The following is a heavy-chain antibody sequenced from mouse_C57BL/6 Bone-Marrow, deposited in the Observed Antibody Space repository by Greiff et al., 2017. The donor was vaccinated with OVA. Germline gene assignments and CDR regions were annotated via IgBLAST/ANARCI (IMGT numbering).Heavy chain of an antibody. J-gene: IGHJ1*03. CDR3: TEAYYYGSSYVGYFDV. D-gene: IGHD1-1*01. CDR2: IRLKSDNYAT. V-gene: IGHV6-3*01. Sequence: EVMLVESGGGLVQPGGSMKLSCVASGFTFSNYWMNWVRQSPEKGLEWVAQIRLKSDNYATHYAESVKGRFTISRDDSKSSVYLQMNNLRAEDTGIYYCTEAYYYGSSYVGYFDVWGTGTTVTVSS. CDR1: GFTFSNYW.